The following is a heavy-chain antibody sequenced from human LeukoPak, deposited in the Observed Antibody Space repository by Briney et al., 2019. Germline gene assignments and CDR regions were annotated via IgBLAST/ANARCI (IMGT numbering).Heavy chain of an antibody. Sequence: TSSETLSLTCTVSGGSISSYYWSWIRQPPGKGLERIGYIYYSGSTNYNPSLKSRVTISVDTSKNQFSLKLSSVTAAETAVYYWARENNKRDVSPSYYYMDVWGKGTTVTISS. V-gene: IGHV4-59*01. D-gene: IGHD1-14*01. J-gene: IGHJ6*03. CDR1: GGSISSYY. CDR3: ARENNKRDVSPSYYYMDV. CDR2: IYYSGST.